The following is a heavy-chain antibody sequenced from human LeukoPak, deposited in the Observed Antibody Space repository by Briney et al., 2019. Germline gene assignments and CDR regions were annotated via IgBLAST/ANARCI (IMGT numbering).Heavy chain of an antibody. J-gene: IGHJ4*02. V-gene: IGHV3-30*02. D-gene: IGHD1-26*01. CDR3: AKDLRAYSGSSLPIDY. Sequence: QPGGSLRLSCAASGFTFSSYGMHWVRQAPGKGLVWVAFIRYDGSNKYYADSVKGRFTISRDNSKNTLYLQMNSLRAEDTAVYYCAKDLRAYSGSSLPIDYWGQGTLVTVSS. CDR1: GFTFSSYG. CDR2: IRYDGSNK.